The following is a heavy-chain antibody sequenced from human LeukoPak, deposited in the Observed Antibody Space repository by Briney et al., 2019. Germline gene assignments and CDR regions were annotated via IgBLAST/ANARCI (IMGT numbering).Heavy chain of an antibody. Sequence: TGGSLRLSCAASGFTFSSYAMSWVRQAPGKGLDWVSAISGSGGSTYYADSVKGRFTISRDNSKNTLYLQMNSLRAEDTAVYYCAKDPGGWLAPFQHWGQGTLVTVSS. V-gene: IGHV3-23*01. CDR1: GFTFSSYA. D-gene: IGHD6-19*01. CDR2: ISGSGGST. J-gene: IGHJ1*01. CDR3: AKDPGGWLAPFQH.